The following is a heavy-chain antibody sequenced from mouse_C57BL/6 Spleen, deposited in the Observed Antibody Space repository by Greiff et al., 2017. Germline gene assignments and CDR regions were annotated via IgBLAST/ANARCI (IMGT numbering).Heavy chain of an antibody. CDR1: GYSFTGYY. V-gene: IGHV1-42*01. D-gene: IGHD1-1*01. CDR2: INPSTGGT. CDR3: ARSLENFHYYGSSPFAY. J-gene: IGHJ3*01. Sequence: EVQLVESGPELVKPGASVKISCKASGYSFTGYYMNWVKQSPEKSLEWIGEINPSTGGTTYNQKFKAKATLTVDKSSSTAYMQLKSLTSEDSAVYYCARSLENFHYYGSSPFAYWGQGTLVTVSA.